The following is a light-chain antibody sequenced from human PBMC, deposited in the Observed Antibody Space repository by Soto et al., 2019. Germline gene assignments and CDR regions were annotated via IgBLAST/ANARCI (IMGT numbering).Light chain of an antibody. CDR3: LQHNTYPYT. CDR2: ATS. Sequence: DIQMTQSPSSLPASVGDRVTIICRASQGVRNDLGWYQQKPGKPPKRLIYATSSLDGGVPSRFRGSGSGTEFTLTISSLQPEDFAKYYCLQHNTYPYTFGQGTKLEIK. J-gene: IGKJ2*01. CDR1: QGVRND. V-gene: IGKV1-17*01.